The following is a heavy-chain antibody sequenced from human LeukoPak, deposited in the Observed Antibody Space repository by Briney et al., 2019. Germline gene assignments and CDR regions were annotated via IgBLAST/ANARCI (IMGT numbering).Heavy chain of an antibody. CDR1: GFTFSDYS. Sequence: GGSLRLSCAASGFTFSDYSMNWVRQAPGKGLEWLSFIGGRGSTVYYADSVKGRFTTSRDNAKRSLYLQMNSLRVEDTALYYCARDKTTGFKNDFDSWGQGALVTVSP. CDR2: IGGRGSTV. V-gene: IGHV3-48*04. J-gene: IGHJ4*02. D-gene: IGHD5-24*01. CDR3: ARDKTTGFKNDFDS.